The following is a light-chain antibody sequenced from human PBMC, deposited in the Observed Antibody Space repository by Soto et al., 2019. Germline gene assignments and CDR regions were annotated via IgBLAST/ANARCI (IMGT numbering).Light chain of an antibody. CDR3: QQYNSYPWT. J-gene: IGKJ1*01. Sequence: DIQMTQSPSTLSASVGARVTITCRASQSISSWLAWYQQKPGKAPKLLIYKASSLESGVPSRFSGSGSGTAFTLTTSRLQPYDFAPYYCQQYNSYPWTFGQGTKVDIK. CDR2: KAS. V-gene: IGKV1-5*03. CDR1: QSISSW.